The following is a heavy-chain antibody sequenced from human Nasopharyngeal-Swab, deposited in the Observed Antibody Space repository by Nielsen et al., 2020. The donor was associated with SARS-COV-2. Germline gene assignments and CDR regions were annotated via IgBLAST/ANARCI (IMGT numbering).Heavy chain of an antibody. V-gene: IGHV3-30*18. CDR1: GFTFSSYG. CDR3: AKDQWGGAKDYYYYGMDV. D-gene: IGHD1-26*01. Sequence: GGSLRLSCAASGFTFSSYGMHWVRQAPGKGLEWVAVISHDGSNKYYADSVKGRFTISRDNSKNTLYLQMNSLRAEDTAVYYCAKDQWGGAKDYYYYGMDVWGQGTTVTVSS. CDR2: ISHDGSNK. J-gene: IGHJ6*02.